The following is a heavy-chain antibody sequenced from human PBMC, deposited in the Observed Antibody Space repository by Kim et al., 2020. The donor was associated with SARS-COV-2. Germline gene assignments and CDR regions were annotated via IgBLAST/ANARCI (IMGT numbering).Heavy chain of an antibody. J-gene: IGHJ5*02. V-gene: IGHV3-11*01. CDR2: ISMTGST. CDR3: SRGGIRSYGYPWFDH. D-gene: IGHD5-18*01. CDR1: GFTFSDYY. Sequence: GGSLRLSCAASGFTFSDYYLAWIRQAPGKGLEWVSYISMTGSTFYADSLKGRFTISRDLAKNSLDLQMNSPTVDDTAVYFCSRGGIRSYGYPWFDHWGQG.